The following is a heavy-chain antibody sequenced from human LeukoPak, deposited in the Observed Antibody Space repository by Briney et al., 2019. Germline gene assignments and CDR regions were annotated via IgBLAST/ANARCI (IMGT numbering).Heavy chain of an antibody. V-gene: IGHV1-2*02. CDR2: INPNSGGT. D-gene: IGHD2-21*02. Sequence: ASVKVSCKASGYTFTGYYMHWVRQAPGQGLEWMGWINPNSGGTNYAQKFQGRVTMTRDTSISTAYMELSRLRSDDTAVYYCARGAPIHIVVVTAIYYYGMDVWGQGTTVTVSS. CDR3: ARGAPIHIVVVTAIYYYGMDV. CDR1: GYTFTGYY. J-gene: IGHJ6*02.